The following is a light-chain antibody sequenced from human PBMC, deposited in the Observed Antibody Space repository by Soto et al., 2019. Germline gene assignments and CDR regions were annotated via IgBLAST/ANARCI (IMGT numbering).Light chain of an antibody. CDR2: DVS. CDR1: SSDVGGYND. CDR3: SSYTSISALVV. Sequence: QSALTQPASVSGSPGQSITISCTGTSSDVGGYNDVSWYQQHPGKAPKLMIYDVSNRPSGVSNRFSGSKSGNTASLTISGLHAEDEADYYCSSYTSISALVVFGGGTKLTVL. J-gene: IGLJ2*01. V-gene: IGLV2-14*01.